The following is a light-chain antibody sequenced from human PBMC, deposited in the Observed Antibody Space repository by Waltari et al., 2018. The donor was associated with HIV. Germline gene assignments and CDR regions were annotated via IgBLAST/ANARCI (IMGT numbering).Light chain of an antibody. CDR3: QHFGDSLWT. Sequence: EIVLTQSPDTLSVSPGERVTLSCRASQSFNSIYLAWYQQRRGRAPRLLIFGGSNRAPGIPDRFSGSWSGTDFTLTINRLEPDDFAVYYCQHFGDSLWTFGQGTTVDVK. J-gene: IGKJ1*01. V-gene: IGKV3-20*01. CDR1: QSFNSIY. CDR2: GGS.